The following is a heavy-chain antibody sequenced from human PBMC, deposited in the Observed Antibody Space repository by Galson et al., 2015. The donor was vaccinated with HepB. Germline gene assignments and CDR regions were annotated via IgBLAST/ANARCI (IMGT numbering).Heavy chain of an antibody. D-gene: IGHD5-12*01. J-gene: IGHJ4*02. CDR1: GFTFSSYA. CDR2: ISSHGDST. CDR3: VKCQQGYSGYDYLDY. Sequence: LRLSCAASGFTFSSYAMHWVRQAAGKGLDFVSAISSHGDSTYYADSVKGRFTISRDNSKNTLYLQMSSLRAEDTALYYCVKCQQGYSGYDYLDYWGQGTPVTVSS. V-gene: IGHV3-64D*06.